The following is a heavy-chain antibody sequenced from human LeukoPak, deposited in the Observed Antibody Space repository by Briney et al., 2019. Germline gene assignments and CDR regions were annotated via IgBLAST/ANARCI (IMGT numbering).Heavy chain of an antibody. Sequence: SSETLSLTCTVSGGSISSYYWSWIRQPPGKGLEWIGYIYYSGSTNYNPSLKSRVTISVDTSKNQFSLKLSSVTAADTAVYYCARAGEVNDVDTAMADFDYWGQGTLVTVSS. CDR1: GGSISSYY. D-gene: IGHD5-18*01. V-gene: IGHV4-59*01. J-gene: IGHJ4*02. CDR3: ARAGEVNDVDTAMADFDY. CDR2: IYYSGST.